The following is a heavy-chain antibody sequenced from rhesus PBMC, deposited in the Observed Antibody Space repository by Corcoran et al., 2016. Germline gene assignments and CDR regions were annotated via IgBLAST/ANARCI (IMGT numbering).Heavy chain of an antibody. CDR2: IYGSGGST. D-gene: IGHD6-31*01. CDR1: GGSISSSNW. CDR3: ARHARTYSSGWPYYFDY. V-gene: IGHV4-93*02. Sequence: QVQLQESGPAVVKPSETLSLTCAVSGGSISSSNWWSWIRQSPGKGLEWIGGIYGSGGSTAYTPSLKSRVTISIDTSNNQFSLKLSSVTAADTAVYYCARHARTYSSGWPYYFDYWGQGVLVTVSS. J-gene: IGHJ4*01.